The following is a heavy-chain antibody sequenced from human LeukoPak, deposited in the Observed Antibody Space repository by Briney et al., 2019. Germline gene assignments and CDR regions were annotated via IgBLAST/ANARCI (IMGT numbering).Heavy chain of an antibody. V-gene: IGHV1-69*04. CDR1: GGTFSNYA. Sequence: SVTVSCKASGGTFSNYAISWVRQAPGQGLEWMGRIIPTLGAANYAQKFQGRVTMTADRSTNTVYMDLSSLRSEDTAVYYCARAPDYYGSRSYYWIYWGQGTLVTVSS. J-gene: IGHJ4*02. CDR2: IIPTLGAA. CDR3: ARAPDYYGSRSYYWIY. D-gene: IGHD3-10*01.